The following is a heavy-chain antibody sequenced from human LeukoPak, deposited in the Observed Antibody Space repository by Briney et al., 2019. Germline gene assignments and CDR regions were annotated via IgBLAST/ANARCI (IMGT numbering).Heavy chain of an antibody. CDR1: GFTFSSYG. Sequence: PGGSLRLSCVASGFTFSSYGMHWVRQAPGKGLEWVAMTSHDGSNKYYADSVKGRFTISRDNSKNTLYLQMNSLRAEDTAVYYCANAGGNYYGSGNYTINWFDPWGQGTLVTVSS. D-gene: IGHD3-10*01. V-gene: IGHV3-30*18. CDR2: TSHDGSNK. J-gene: IGHJ5*02. CDR3: ANAGGNYYGSGNYTINWFDP.